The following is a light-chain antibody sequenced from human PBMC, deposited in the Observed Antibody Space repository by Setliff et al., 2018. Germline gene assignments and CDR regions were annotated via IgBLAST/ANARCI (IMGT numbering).Light chain of an antibody. CDR2: DVS. CDR3: CSYAGGSTYV. J-gene: IGLJ1*01. V-gene: IGLV2-23*02. CDR1: NNDVGAYNY. Sequence: QSALTQPASVSGSPGQSVTISCTGTNNDVGAYNYVSWYQQHPGKAPKFMIYDVSXXXSGASXRXXXXXXXXXXSLTISGLQAEDEADYYCCSYAGGSTYVFGTGTKVTVL.